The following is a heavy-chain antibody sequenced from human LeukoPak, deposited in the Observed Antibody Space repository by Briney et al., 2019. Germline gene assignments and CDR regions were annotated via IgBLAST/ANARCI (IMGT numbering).Heavy chain of an antibody. CDR2: INHSGST. CDR1: GGSFGGYY. D-gene: IGHD3-3*01. V-gene: IGHV4-34*01. CDR3: AIRIYDFWSGSIDY. J-gene: IGHJ4*02. Sequence: SETLSLTCAVYGGSFGGYYWSWIRQPPGKGLEWIGEINHSGSTNYNPSLKSRVTISVDTSKNQFSLKLSSVTAADTAVYYCAIRIYDFWSGSIDYWGQGTLVTVSS.